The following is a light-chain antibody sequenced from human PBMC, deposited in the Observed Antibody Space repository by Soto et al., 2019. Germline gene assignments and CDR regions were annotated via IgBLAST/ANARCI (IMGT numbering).Light chain of an antibody. J-gene: IGKJ1*01. V-gene: IGKV3-20*01. CDR3: QQYGISPWT. Sequence: ETVLTQSPGTLSLSPGERATLSCRASHNVGTNYLAWLQQKPRQPPRLLIYAASVRAPGIPDRFSGRGSGTDLTLTIGGLEPEDFAVYYCQQYGISPWTFGQGTKVETK. CDR1: HNVGTNY. CDR2: AAS.